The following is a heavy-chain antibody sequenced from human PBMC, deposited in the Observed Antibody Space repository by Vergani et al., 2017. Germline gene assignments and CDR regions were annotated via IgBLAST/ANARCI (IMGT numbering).Heavy chain of an antibody. J-gene: IGHJ4*02. CDR1: GYTFTDYF. D-gene: IGHD6-13*01. Sequence: QVQLVQSGAEVKKPGASVKVSCKASGYTFTDYFMHWVRQAPGQGLEWMGWLNPNSGGTNYAQKFQGRVTMTRDTAISKAYMELSNLRSDDTAVYYCARVSTSSNRDYFDYWGQGTLVTVSS. CDR3: ARVSTSSNRDYFDY. V-gene: IGHV1-2*02. CDR2: LNPNSGGT.